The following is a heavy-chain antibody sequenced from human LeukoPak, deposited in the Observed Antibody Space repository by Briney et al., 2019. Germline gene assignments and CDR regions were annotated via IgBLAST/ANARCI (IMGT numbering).Heavy chain of an antibody. CDR3: ATVGNSGWYVGLFDN. CDR1: GYTLTELS. D-gene: IGHD6-19*01. Sequence: ASVKVSCKVSGYTLTELSMHWVRQAPGKGLEWMGGFDPEDGETIYAQKLQGRVTMTEDTSTDTAYMELSSLRSEDTAVYYCATVGNSGWYVGLFDNWGQGTLVTVSS. J-gene: IGHJ4*02. CDR2: FDPEDGET. V-gene: IGHV1-24*01.